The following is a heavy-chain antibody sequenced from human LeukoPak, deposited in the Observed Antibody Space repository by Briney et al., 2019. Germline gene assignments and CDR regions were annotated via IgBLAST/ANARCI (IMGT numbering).Heavy chain of an antibody. Sequence: PGGSLRLSCAASGFTFSSYAMSWVRQAPGKGLEWLSSVSGSGGTIYYTASVKGRFTISRDNSKDTLYLQMNSLRAEDTAVYYCAKDLGNDYYSYYFDYWGQGTLVTVSS. CDR3: AKDLGNDYYSYYFDY. CDR2: VSGSGGTI. CDR1: GFTFSSYA. D-gene: IGHD3-22*01. V-gene: IGHV3-23*01. J-gene: IGHJ4*02.